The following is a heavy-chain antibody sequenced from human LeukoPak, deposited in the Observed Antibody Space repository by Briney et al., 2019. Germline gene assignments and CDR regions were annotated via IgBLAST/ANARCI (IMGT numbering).Heavy chain of an antibody. D-gene: IGHD2-8*01. CDR2: IYYSGST. CDR1: GGSISSYY. CDR3: ARDQWTFDY. J-gene: IGHJ4*02. Sequence: SETLSLTCTVSGGSISSYYWSWIRQPPGKGLEWIGYIYYSGSTNYNPSLKSRVTISVGTSKNQFSLKLSSVTAADTAVYYCARDQWTFDYWGQGTLVTVSS. V-gene: IGHV4-59*01.